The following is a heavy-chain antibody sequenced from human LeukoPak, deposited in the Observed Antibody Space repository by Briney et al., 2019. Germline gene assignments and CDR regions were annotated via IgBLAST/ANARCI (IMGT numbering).Heavy chain of an antibody. Sequence: GGSLRLSCAASGFTFRNHGMHWVRQAPGKGLEWVAMIWSDGSNQYYADSVKGRFTISRDNSKNTVYLQMDSLRAEDTAIYFCARDKGTRALDYWGQGVLVTVSS. D-gene: IGHD1-1*01. J-gene: IGHJ4*02. CDR3: ARDKGTRALDY. CDR1: GFTFRNHG. V-gene: IGHV3-33*01. CDR2: IWSDGSNQ.